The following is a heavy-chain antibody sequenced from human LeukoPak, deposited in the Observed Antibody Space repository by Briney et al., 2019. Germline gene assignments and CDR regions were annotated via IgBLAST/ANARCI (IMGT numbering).Heavy chain of an antibody. Sequence: SETLSLTCAVYGGSFSGYYWNWIRQPPGKGLEWIGYTYYSGSTNYNPSLKSRVTISLDTSKNQFALKLSSVTAADTAMYYCARRGSYSGGFDHWGQGTLVTVSS. V-gene: IGHV4-59*08. J-gene: IGHJ4*02. D-gene: IGHD1-26*01. CDR1: GGSFSGYY. CDR2: TYYSGST. CDR3: ARRGSYSGGFDH.